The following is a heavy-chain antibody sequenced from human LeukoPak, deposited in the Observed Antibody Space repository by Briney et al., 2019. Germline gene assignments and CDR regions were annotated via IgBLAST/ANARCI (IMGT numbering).Heavy chain of an antibody. Sequence: SETLSLTCTVSGGSLSGHYWSWIRQPPGKRLEWIGYVSYTVRTKYNPSLQRRVTISIDTSKSRFSLKLTSVTSADTAVSSCARLLDHDTSGHPDNFDVWGQGKTVIVSS. V-gene: IGHV4-59*11. CDR3: ARLLDHDTSGHPDNFDV. CDR1: GGSLSGHY. J-gene: IGHJ3*01. D-gene: IGHD3-22*01. CDR2: VSYTVRT.